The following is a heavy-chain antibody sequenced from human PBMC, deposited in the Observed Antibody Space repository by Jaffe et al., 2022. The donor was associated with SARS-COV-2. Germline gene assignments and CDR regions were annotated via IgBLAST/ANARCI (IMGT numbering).Heavy chain of an antibody. V-gene: IGHV3-23*01. CDR1: GFTFSSYA. CDR2: ISGSGGST. CDR3: SKGRGVSYYYYGMDV. Sequence: EVQLLESGGGLVQPGGSLRLSCAASGFTFSSYAMSWVRQAPGKGLEWVSAISGSGGSTYYADSVKGRFTISRDNSKNTLYLQMNSLRAEDTAVYYCSKGRGVSYYYYGMDVWGQGTTVTVSS. J-gene: IGHJ6*02. D-gene: IGHD3-10*01.